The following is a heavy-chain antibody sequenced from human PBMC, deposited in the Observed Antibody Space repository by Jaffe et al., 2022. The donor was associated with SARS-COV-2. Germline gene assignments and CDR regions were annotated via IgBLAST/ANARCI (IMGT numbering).Heavy chain of an antibody. Sequence: QVQLVQSGAEVKKPGASVKVSCKASGYTFTYYGINWVRQAPGQGLEWMGWINTYNGNTNYVQNLQGRVTLTTDTATSTAYMEVKNLRSDDTAVYYCARLSGSFRDPSDYWGQGTLVTVSS. CDR1: GYTFTYYG. J-gene: IGHJ4*02. CDR2: INTYNGNT. CDR3: ARLSGSFRDPSDY. D-gene: IGHD1-26*01. V-gene: IGHV1-18*01.